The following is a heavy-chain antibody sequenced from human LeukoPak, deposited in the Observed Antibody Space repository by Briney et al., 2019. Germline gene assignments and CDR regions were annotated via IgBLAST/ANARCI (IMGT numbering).Heavy chain of an antibody. J-gene: IGHJ4*02. CDR3: AKDRTYYYDSTRPH. V-gene: IGHV3-23*01. Sequence: GGSLRLSCAASGFTFSSYSMNWVRQAPGRGLEWVSAICKSGGSTFYADSVRGRFTISRDNSKNTLYLQMNSLRAEDTAVYYCAKDRTYYYDSTRPHWGQGTLVTVSS. CDR1: GFTFSSYS. D-gene: IGHD3-22*01. CDR2: ICKSGGST.